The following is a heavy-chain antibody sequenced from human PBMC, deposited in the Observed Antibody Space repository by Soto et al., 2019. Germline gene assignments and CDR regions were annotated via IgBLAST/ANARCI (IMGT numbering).Heavy chain of an antibody. Sequence: QVQLQESGPGLVEPSQTLSLTCTVSGGSVSSGGYFWSWIRQSPGKGLEWIGHIYNTVSTYGNPSLESRLTISVDTSMNQFSLRLNSVTAADTAVYFCARGSDVYKVDFWGQGTLVTVSS. CDR1: GGSVSSGGYF. CDR2: IYNTVST. D-gene: IGHD1-1*01. V-gene: IGHV4-30-4*01. J-gene: IGHJ4*02. CDR3: ARGSDVYKVDF.